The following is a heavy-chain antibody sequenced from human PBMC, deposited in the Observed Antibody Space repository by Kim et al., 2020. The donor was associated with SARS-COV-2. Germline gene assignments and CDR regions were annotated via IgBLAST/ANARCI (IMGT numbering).Heavy chain of an antibody. J-gene: IGHJ4*02. CDR2: ISYDGSNK. V-gene: IGHV3-30*04. CDR3: ARDPRGEVRAPAGVFDY. Sequence: GGSLRLSCAASGFTFSSYAMHWVRQAPGKGLEWVAVISYDGSNKYYADSVKGRFTISRDNSKNTLYLQMNSLRAEDTAVYYCARDPRGEVRAPAGVFDYWGQGTLVTVSS. D-gene: IGHD3-10*01. CDR1: GFTFSSYA.